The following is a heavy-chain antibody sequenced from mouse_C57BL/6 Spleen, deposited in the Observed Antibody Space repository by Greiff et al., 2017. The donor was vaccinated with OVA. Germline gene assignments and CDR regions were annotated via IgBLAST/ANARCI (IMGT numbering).Heavy chain of an antibody. V-gene: IGHV14-2*01. CDR1: GFNIKDYY. CDR3: ASIYYYGSSGFAY. CDR2: IDPEDGET. Sequence: VQLQQSGAELVKPGASVKLSCTASGFNIKDYYMHWVKQRTEQGLEWIGRIDPEDGETKYAPKFQGKATIPADTSSNTAYLQLRSLTSEDTAVYYCASIYYYGSSGFAYWGQGTLVTVSA. J-gene: IGHJ3*01. D-gene: IGHD1-1*01.